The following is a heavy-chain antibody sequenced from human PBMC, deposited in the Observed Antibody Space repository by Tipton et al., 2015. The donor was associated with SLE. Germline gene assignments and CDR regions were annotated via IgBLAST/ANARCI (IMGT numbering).Heavy chain of an antibody. J-gene: IGHJ4*02. CDR3: ARVEFGGTFFDY. Sequence: TLSLTCVVYGGSFSAYYWSWIRQPPGKGLEWIGEINHSGSTNYNPSLKSRVTMSVDTSKNQFSLKLSSVTAADTAVYYCARVEFGGTFFDYWGQGTLVTVSS. CDR2: INHSGST. CDR1: GGSFSAYY. D-gene: IGHD2-15*01. V-gene: IGHV4-34*01.